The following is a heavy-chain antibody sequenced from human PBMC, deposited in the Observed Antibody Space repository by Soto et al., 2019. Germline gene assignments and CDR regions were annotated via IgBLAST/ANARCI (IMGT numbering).Heavy chain of an antibody. D-gene: IGHD2-2*02. CDR1: GFTFRDYY. V-gene: IGHV3-11*01. CDR2: ISISGSSI. Sequence: GGSLRLSCAASGFTFRDYYMSWSRQAPGKGLEWISYISISGSSIYYADSVKGRFTISRDDAKNSLYLQMNSLRAEDTAVYYCAKDIQPPAISFLYWGQGTLVTVSS. CDR3: AKDIQPPAISFLY. J-gene: IGHJ4*01.